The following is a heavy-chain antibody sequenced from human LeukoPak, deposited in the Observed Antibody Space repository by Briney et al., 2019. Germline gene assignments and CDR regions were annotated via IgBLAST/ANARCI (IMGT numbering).Heavy chain of an antibody. CDR2: IYYSGST. J-gene: IGHJ3*02. CDR1: GGSISSYY. V-gene: IGHV4-59*12. Sequence: PSETLSLTCTVSGGSISSYYWSWIRQPPGKGLEWIGYIYYSGSTYYNPSLKSRVTISVDTSKNQFSLKLSSVTAADTAVYYCASYGITMVRGVIGSGDAFDIWGQGTMVTVSS. D-gene: IGHD3-10*01. CDR3: ASYGITMVRGVIGSGDAFDI.